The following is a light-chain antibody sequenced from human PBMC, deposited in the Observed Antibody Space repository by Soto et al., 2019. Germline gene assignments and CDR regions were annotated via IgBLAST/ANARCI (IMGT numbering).Light chain of an antibody. CDR1: SSDVGGYNY. CDR2: EVS. V-gene: IGLV2-14*01. Sequence: QSVLTQPASVSGSPGQSITISCTGTSSDVGGYNYVSWYQRHPGKAPRVMIYEVSDRPSGVSTRFSGSKSGNTASLTISGLQAEDEGDYYCGSYTGNNNYVFGTGTKVTVL. J-gene: IGLJ1*01. CDR3: GSYTGNNNYV.